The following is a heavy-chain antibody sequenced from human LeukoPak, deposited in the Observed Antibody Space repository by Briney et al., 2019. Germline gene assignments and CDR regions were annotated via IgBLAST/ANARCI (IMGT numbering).Heavy chain of an antibody. CDR1: GFTFSSFP. D-gene: IGHD5-18*01. J-gene: IGHJ4*02. V-gene: IGHV3-64D*06. Sequence: PGRSLRLSCSASGFTFSSFPMHWVRQAPGKGLEFVSSISSNGGSTHYADSVKGRFTISRDNSRNTLYLQMSSLKTEDTAVYYCSRRGYTYGYDYWGQGTLVTVSS. CDR3: SRRGYTYGYDY. CDR2: ISSNGGST.